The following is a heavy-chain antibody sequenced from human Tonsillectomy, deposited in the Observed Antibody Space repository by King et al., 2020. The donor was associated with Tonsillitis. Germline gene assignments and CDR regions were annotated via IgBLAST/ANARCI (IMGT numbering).Heavy chain of an antibody. CDR1: GGSIRSSSYY. D-gene: IGHD6-19*01. CDR3: ARALRRQWLVKNAFDI. V-gene: IGHV4-39*01. CDR2: IYYSGST. Sequence: LQLQESGPGLVKPSETLSVTCTVSGGSIRSSSYYWGWIRQPPGKGLEWIASIYYSGSTYYNPSLQTRVTMSEDTSKNQFSLKLSSATAADTAVYYCARALRRQWLVKNAFDIWGQGTMVTVSS. J-gene: IGHJ3*02.